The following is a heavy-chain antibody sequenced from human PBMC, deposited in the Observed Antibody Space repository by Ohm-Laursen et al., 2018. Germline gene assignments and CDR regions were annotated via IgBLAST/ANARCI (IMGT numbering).Heavy chain of an antibody. CDR3: ARGTTVTTYFDY. CDR2: ISYDGSNK. CDR1: GFTFSHYS. J-gene: IGHJ4*02. D-gene: IGHD4-17*01. Sequence: SLRLSCAASGFTFSHYSMNWVRQAPGKGLEWVAVISYDGSNKYYADSVKGRFTISRDNSKNTLYLQMNSLRAEDTAVYYCARGTTVTTYFDYWGQGTLVTVSS. V-gene: IGHV3-30*03.